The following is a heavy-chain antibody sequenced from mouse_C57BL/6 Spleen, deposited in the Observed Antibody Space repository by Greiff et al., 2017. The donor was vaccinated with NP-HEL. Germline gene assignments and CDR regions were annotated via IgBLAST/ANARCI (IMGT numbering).Heavy chain of an antibody. Sequence: VQLQQSGAELVRPGASVTLSCKASGYTFTDYEMHWVKQTPVHGLEWIGAIDPETGGTAYNQKFKGKAILTADKSSSTAYMELRSLTSEDSAVYYCTRLPLTGYFDYWGQGTTLTVSS. D-gene: IGHD4-1*01. CDR2: IDPETGGT. V-gene: IGHV1-15*01. CDR1: GYTFTDYE. CDR3: TRLPLTGYFDY. J-gene: IGHJ2*01.